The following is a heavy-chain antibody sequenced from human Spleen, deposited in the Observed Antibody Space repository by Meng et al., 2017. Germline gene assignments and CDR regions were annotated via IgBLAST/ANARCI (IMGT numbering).Heavy chain of an antibody. CDR1: GGSISSSTYY. V-gene: IGHV4-39*07. J-gene: IGHJ3*02. D-gene: IGHD2-15*01. CDR2: IFYTGNT. CDR3: ARVEGGNYYSVFDI. Sequence: SETLSLTCTVPGGSISSSTYYWCWIRQPPGKGLEWIGNIFYTGNTYYNPSLKSRVTISVDTSKNQFSLKLGSVTAADTAVYYCARVEGGNYYSVFDIWGQGTMVTVSS.